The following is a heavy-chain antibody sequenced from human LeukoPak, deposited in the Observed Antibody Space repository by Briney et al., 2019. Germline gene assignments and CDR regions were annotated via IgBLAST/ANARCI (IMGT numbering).Heavy chain of an antibody. D-gene: IGHD4-17*01. Sequence: GGTLRLSCAASGFTFSSYDMHWVRQAPGKGLEWVAVIWYDGSNKYYADSVKGRFTISRDNSKNTLYLQMNSLRAEDTAVYYCAKMTGYGNVNDAFDIWGQGTMVTVSS. J-gene: IGHJ3*02. V-gene: IGHV3-33*06. CDR3: AKMTGYGNVNDAFDI. CDR2: IWYDGSNK. CDR1: GFTFSSYD.